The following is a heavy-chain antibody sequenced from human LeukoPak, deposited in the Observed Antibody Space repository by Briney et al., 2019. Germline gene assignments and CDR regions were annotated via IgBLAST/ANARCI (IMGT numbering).Heavy chain of an antibody. CDR3: ARGQQLAQTLYYYYYMDV. CDR2: ISGSDSTI. D-gene: IGHD6-6*01. Sequence: GGSLRLSCAASGFTFSDYYMSWIRQAPGKGLEWVSYISGSDSTIYYADSVKGRFTLSRDNAKNSLYLQMNSLRAEDTAVYYCARGQQLAQTLYYYYYMDVWGKGTTVTVSS. V-gene: IGHV3-11*04. CDR1: GFTFSDYY. J-gene: IGHJ6*03.